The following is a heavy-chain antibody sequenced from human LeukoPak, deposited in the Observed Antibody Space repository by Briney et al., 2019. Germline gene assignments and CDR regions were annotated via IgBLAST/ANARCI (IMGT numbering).Heavy chain of an antibody. V-gene: IGHV4-61*01. CDR2: IYYSGST. CDR3: ARGYGGYYIDY. D-gene: IGHD5-12*01. Sequence: SETLSLTCTVSGGSVSSGSYYWSWIRQPPGKGLEWIGYIYYSGSTNYNPSLKSRVTISVDTSKNQFSLKLSSVTAADTAVYYCARGYGGYYIDYWGQGTLVTVSS. CDR1: GGSVSSGSYY. J-gene: IGHJ4*02.